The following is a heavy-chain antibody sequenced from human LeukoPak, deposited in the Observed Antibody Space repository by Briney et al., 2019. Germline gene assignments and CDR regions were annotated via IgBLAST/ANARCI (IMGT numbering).Heavy chain of an antibody. V-gene: IGHV3-23*01. CDR2: ISGSGGST. Sequence: PGGSLRLSCVASGFTFRTYAMSWVRQAPGKGLEWVSAISGSGGSTYYADSVKGRFTISRDNSKNTLYLQMNSLRAEDTAVYYCAKGYYYDSSGYYPWGPFDYWGQGTLVTVSS. D-gene: IGHD3-22*01. J-gene: IGHJ4*02. CDR1: GFTFRTYA. CDR3: AKGYYYDSSGYYPWGPFDY.